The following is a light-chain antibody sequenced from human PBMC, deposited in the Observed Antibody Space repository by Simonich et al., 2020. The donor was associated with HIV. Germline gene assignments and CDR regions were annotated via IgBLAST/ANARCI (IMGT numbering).Light chain of an antibody. CDR1: SSDVGNYNY. Sequence: QSALTQPASVSGSPGQSITISCTGTSSDVGNYNYVSWYQQHPGKAPKLMIYDVSNRPSGVSNRFSGSKSGNTASLTVSGLQAEDEADYYCSSYAGSNWVFGGGTKLTVL. J-gene: IGLJ3*02. CDR3: SSYAGSNWV. CDR2: DVS. V-gene: IGLV2-14*03.